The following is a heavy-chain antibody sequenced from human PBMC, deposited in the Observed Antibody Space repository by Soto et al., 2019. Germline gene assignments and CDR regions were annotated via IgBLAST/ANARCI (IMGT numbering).Heavy chain of an antibody. J-gene: IGHJ2*01. D-gene: IGHD3-22*01. CDR2: INPNSGGT. V-gene: IGHV1-2*04. Sequence: ASVKVSCKASGYTFTGYYMHWVRQAPGQGLEWMGWINPNSGGTNYAQKFQGWVTMTRDTSISTAYMELSRLRSDDTAVYYCARESDYYDSSGYYVAYWYFDLWGRGTLVTVSS. CDR1: GYTFTGYY. CDR3: ARESDYYDSSGYYVAYWYFDL.